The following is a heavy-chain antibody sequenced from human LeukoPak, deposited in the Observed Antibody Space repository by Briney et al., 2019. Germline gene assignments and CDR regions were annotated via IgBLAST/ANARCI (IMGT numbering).Heavy chain of an antibody. CDR2: INPNSGGT. CDR3: ARDQGDRGVLYYYYYYMDV. Sequence: GASVKVSCKASEYTFTGYYIHWVRQAPGQGLEWMGWINPNSGGTNFAQKFQGRVTMTRDTSINTVYMELSRLRSDDSAVYYCARDQGDRGVLYYYYYYMDVWGKGTTVTVSS. V-gene: IGHV1-2*02. D-gene: IGHD3-10*01. CDR1: EYTFTGYY. J-gene: IGHJ6*03.